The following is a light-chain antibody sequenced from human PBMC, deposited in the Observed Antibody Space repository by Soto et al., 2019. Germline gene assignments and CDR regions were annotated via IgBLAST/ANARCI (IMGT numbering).Light chain of an antibody. CDR2: EAS. J-gene: IGKJ4*01. V-gene: IGKV1-12*01. Sequence: DIQMTQSPSSVSASVGDRVTITCRASQGVNTWLAWYQKKPGRAPELLVYEASSLHSGVPSRFSGSGSATDFTLTISSLQPEGLETEYCHEANSSPLTFGGGTKVEVQ. CDR1: QGVNTW. CDR3: HEANSSPLT.